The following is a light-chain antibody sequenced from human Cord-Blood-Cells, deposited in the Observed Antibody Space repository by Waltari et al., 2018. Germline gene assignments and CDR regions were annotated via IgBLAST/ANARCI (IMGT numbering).Light chain of an antibody. V-gene: IGKV1-39*01. Sequence: DIQMTSSPSSTSASVGDRVTITCRASQSISSYLNWYQQKPGKAPKLLIYAASSLQSGVPSRFSGSGSGTDFTLTISSLQPEDFATYYCQQSYSTPLTFGGGTKVEIK. CDR2: AAS. J-gene: IGKJ4*01. CDR1: QSISSY. CDR3: QQSYSTPLT.